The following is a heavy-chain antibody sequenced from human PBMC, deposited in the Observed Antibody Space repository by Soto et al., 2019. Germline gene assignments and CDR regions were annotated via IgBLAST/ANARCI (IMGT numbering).Heavy chain of an antibody. CDR2: IKQDGSEK. Sequence: PGGSLRLSCAASGFTFSHAWMSWVRQAPGKGLEWVANIKQDGSEKYYVDSVKGRFTISRDNAKNSLYLQMNSLRAEDTAVYYCARDSITGTSNWFDPWGQGTLVTVSS. D-gene: IGHD1-7*01. J-gene: IGHJ5*02. CDR3: ARDSITGTSNWFDP. CDR1: GFTFSHAW. V-gene: IGHV3-7*01.